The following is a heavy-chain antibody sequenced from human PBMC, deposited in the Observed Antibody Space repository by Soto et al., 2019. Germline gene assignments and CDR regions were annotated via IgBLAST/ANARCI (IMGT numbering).Heavy chain of an antibody. CDR2: ISAYNGNT. CDR3: AREKFRVDYDFWSGYYDNFDY. CDR1: GYTFTSYG. D-gene: IGHD3-3*01. Sequence: GASVKVSCKASGYTFTSYGISWVRQAPGQGLEWMGWISAYNGNTNYAQKLQGRVTMTTDTSTSTAYMELRSLRSDDTAVYYCAREKFRVDYDFWSGYYDNFDYWGQGTLVTVS. V-gene: IGHV1-18*01. J-gene: IGHJ4*02.